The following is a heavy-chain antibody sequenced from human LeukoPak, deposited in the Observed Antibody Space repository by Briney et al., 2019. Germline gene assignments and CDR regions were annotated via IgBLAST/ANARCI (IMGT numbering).Heavy chain of an antibody. CDR3: ARDQGSLTRSWYTGY. CDR1: GYTFTGYH. Sequence: ASVKVSCKASGYTFTGYHIHWVRQAPGQGLEWMGRINPYSGDTNFAQKFQGRITMTRDTSITTAYMDLSSLTPDDTAVYFCARDQGSLTRSWYTGYWGQGTQVTVSS. CDR2: INPYSGDT. V-gene: IGHV1-2*06. D-gene: IGHD6-13*01. J-gene: IGHJ4*02.